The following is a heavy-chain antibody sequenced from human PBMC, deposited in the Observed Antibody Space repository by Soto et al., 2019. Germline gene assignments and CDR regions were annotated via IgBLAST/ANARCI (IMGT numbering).Heavy chain of an antibody. CDR3: VTAPRASPTQYFEH. V-gene: IGHV3-66*01. CDR1: GFSVNNNY. CDR2: IYSGGDT. Sequence: GGSLRLSCPPSGFSVNNNYMSWVRQAPGKGLEWVSAIYSGGDTHYADSVKGRFTISRDSSKNTLYLQMNSLRVEDTAVYYCVTAPRASPTQYFEHWGQGTLVTVSS. J-gene: IGHJ4*02.